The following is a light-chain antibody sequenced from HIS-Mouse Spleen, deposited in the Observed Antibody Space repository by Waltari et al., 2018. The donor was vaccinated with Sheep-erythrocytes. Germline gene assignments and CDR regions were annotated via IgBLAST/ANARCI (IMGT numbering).Light chain of an antibody. J-gene: IGKJ4*01. CDR1: QSVSSY. CDR2: GAS. Sequence: EIVLTQSPGTLSLSPGERATLSCRASQSVSSYLAWYQQKPGQAPRLLIYGASSRATGIPDRFSGSGSGTDFTLTISRLEPEDFAVYYCQQYGSSPRLTLGGGTKVEIK. CDR3: QQYGSSPRLT. V-gene: IGKV3-20*01.